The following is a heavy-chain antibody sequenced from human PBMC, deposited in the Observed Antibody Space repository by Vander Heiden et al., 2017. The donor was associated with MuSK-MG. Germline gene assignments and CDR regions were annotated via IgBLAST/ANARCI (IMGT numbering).Heavy chain of an antibody. Sequence: EVQLLESGGGLVQPGGSLRLSCAASGFTFSSYAMSWVRQAPGKGLEWVSAISGSGGSTYYADSVKGRFTISRDNSKNTLYLQMNSLRAEDTAVYYCAKAWGSGSGPKSYYYYMDVWGKGTTVTVSS. D-gene: IGHD3-10*01. CDR2: ISGSGGST. CDR1: GFTFSSYA. J-gene: IGHJ6*03. CDR3: AKAWGSGSGPKSYYYYMDV. V-gene: IGHV3-23*01.